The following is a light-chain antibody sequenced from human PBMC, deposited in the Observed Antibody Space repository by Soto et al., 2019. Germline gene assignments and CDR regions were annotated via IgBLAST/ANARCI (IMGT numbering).Light chain of an antibody. CDR2: DAS. CDR3: QQYGTSPPFT. V-gene: IGKV3D-20*01. CDR1: QSVRNNY. Sequence: IVLTQSPATLSLSPGERATLACWASQSVRNNYLAWYQQKPGLAPRLLITDASNRATGIPARFRGSGSGTDFTLTISRLXPEDFAVYYCQQYGTSPPFTFGPGTKVDTK. J-gene: IGKJ3*01.